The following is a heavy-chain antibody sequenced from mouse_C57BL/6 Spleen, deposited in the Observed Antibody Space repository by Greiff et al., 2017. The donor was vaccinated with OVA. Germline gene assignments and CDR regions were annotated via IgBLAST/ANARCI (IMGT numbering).Heavy chain of an antibody. D-gene: IGHD2-4*01. Sequence: QVQLKQSGPGLVQPSQSLSITCTVSGFSLTSYGVHWVRQSPGKGLEWLGVIWSGGSTDYNAAFISKLSISQDNSKSQVFFKMSSLQADDTAIYYCARFYYDYGGYFDVWGTGTTVTVSS. J-gene: IGHJ1*03. CDR3: ARFYYDYGGYFDV. CDR1: GFSLTSYG. V-gene: IGHV2-2*01. CDR2: IWSGGST.